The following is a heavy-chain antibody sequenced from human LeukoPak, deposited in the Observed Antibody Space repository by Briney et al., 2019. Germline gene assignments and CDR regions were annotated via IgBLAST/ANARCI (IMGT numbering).Heavy chain of an antibody. D-gene: IGHD7-27*01. CDR2: ISGSGADT. CDR3: ARRPTGDPKFDY. Sequence: GGSLRLSCAASGFTFSSRAMNWVRQAPGKGLEWVSGISGSGADTYYADSVRGRFTISRDNSKNMMYLQMNSLRAEDTAVYYCARRPTGDPKFDYWGQGTLVTVSS. CDR1: GFTFSSRA. J-gene: IGHJ4*02. V-gene: IGHV3-23*01.